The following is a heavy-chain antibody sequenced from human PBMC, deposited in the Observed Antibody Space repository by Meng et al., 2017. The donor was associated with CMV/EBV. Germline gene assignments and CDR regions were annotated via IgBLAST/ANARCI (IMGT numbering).Heavy chain of an antibody. CDR1: GGTFSSYA. V-gene: IGHV1-69*05. CDR2: IIPIFGTA. D-gene: IGHD3-16*01. Sequence: SVKVSCKASGGTFSSYAISWVRQAPGQGLEWMGGIIPIFGTANYAQKFQGRVTMTRDTSTSTVYMELSSLRSEDTAVYYCARDSITRPWDYYYGMDVWGQGTTVTVSS. CDR3: ARDSITRPWDYYYGMDV. J-gene: IGHJ6*02.